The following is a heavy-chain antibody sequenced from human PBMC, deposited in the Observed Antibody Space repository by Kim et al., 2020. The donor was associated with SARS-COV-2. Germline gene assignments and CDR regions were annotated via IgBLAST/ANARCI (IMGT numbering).Heavy chain of an antibody. D-gene: IGHD3-22*01. V-gene: IGHV3-48*03. CDR1: GFTFSSYE. Sequence: GGSLRLSCAASGFTFSSYEMNWVRQAPGKGLEWVSYISSSGSTIYYADSVKGRFTISRDNAKNSLYLQMNSLRAEDTAVYYCARDGGGRITMRVGDAEYFQHWGQGTLVTVSS. CDR2: ISSSGSTI. J-gene: IGHJ1*01. CDR3: ARDGGGRITMRVGDAEYFQH.